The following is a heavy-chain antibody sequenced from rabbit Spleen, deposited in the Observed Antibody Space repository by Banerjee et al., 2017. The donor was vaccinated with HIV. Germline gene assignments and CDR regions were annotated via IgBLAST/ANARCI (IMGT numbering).Heavy chain of an antibody. Sequence: LEESGGGLVKPGGTLTLTCTVSGFSFSSNWICWVRQAPGKGLEWIACIDTSDGDTDYANWPKGRFTISKASSTTVTLKMTSLTAADTATYFCVRGASGSGYYSLWGPGTLVTVS. J-gene: IGHJ4*01. V-gene: IGHV1S45*01. CDR2: IDTSDGDT. D-gene: IGHD1-1*01. CDR3: VRGASGSGYYSL. CDR1: GFSFSSNW.